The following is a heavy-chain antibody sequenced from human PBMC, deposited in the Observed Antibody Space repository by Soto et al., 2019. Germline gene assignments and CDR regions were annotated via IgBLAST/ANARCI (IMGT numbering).Heavy chain of an antibody. Sequence: SETLSLTCTVSGGSIISGDDYWSWIRQTPGKGLEFIGYIYYSGSTYYNPSLHSRTTISVDTSKRRFSLNLSSVTAADTAVYYCAKFYYYDRTRIDYWGEGALVTVSS. CDR2: IYYSGST. CDR1: GGSIISGDDY. CDR3: AKFYYYDRTRIDY. V-gene: IGHV4-30-4*01. D-gene: IGHD3-22*01. J-gene: IGHJ4*02.